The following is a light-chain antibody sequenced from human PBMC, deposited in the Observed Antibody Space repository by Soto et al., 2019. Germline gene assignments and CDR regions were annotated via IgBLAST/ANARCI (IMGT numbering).Light chain of an antibody. V-gene: IGLV2-8*01. CDR2: EAT. CDR1: SGDVGVYKY. Sequence: QSALTQPPSASGSPGQPVPIPGTEPSGDVGVYKYVSWYQQYPGKPPKLMFYEATKRPSGVPDRFSGSKSGNTASLTVSGLQAEDEADYYCTSYVGNDIWVFGGGTKVTVL. CDR3: TSYVGNDIWV. J-gene: IGLJ3*02.